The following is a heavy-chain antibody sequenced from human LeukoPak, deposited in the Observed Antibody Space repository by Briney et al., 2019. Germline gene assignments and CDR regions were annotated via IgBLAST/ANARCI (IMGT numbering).Heavy chain of an antibody. CDR2: ISGYNGNT. Sequence: ASVKVSCKVSGYIFTSYGITWVRQAPGQGLEWMGWISGYNGNTNHAQKIQGRVTLTADTSTSTACMELRSLRSDDTAVYYCARDLGYSSSWHPNWFDPWGQGTLVTVSS. V-gene: IGHV1-18*01. CDR1: GYIFTSYG. CDR3: ARDLGYSSSWHPNWFDP. D-gene: IGHD6-13*01. J-gene: IGHJ5*02.